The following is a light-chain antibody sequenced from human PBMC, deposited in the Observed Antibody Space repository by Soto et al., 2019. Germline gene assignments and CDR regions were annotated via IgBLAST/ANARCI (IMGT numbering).Light chain of an antibody. CDR2: QTS. CDR3: QQYYIYPPA. V-gene: IGKV1-5*03. CDR1: RDVRFY. Sequence: DIQMTQSPSTVSASVGDRVTITCRASRDVRFYLAWYQQKPGKAPKLLMYQTSTLGTGVPSRFSGSGSETEFTLAISGLQPEDFATYFCQQYYIYPPAFGPGTKVEI. J-gene: IGKJ3*01.